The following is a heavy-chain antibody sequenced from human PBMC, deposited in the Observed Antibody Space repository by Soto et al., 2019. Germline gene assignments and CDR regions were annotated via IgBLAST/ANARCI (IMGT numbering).Heavy chain of an antibody. V-gene: IGHV3-30-3*01. CDR2: ISYDGSNK. J-gene: IGHJ6*02. D-gene: IGHD4-17*01. Sequence: QVQLVESGGGVVQPGRSLRLSCAASGFTFSRYAMHWVRQAPGKGLEWVAVISYDGSNKYYTDSVKGRFTISRDNSTNTLYLQMNSLRAEDTAIYYCARDTVTTPTYYFYYGMDVWGQGTTVTVSS. CDR3: ARDTVTTPTYYFYYGMDV. CDR1: GFTFSRYA.